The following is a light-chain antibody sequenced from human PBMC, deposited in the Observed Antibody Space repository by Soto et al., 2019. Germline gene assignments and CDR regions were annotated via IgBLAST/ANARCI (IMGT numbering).Light chain of an antibody. CDR2: GAY. CDR3: QQYCSSLT. CDR1: QSVSSSY. J-gene: IGKJ4*01. Sequence: EIVLTQYPGTLSLSPGERATLSCRASQSVSSSYLAWYQQKPGQAPRLLIYGAYSRATGIPNRFSGSESGTDFTITISRLEHEDVAVYYYQQYCSSLTFGGGTNVEIK. V-gene: IGKV3-20*01.